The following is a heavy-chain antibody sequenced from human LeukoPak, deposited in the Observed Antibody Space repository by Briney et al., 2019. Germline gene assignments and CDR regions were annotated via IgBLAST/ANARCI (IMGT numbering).Heavy chain of an antibody. D-gene: IGHD2-15*01. CDR3: AKDPPCSGGTCYGYFES. Sequence: RPGGSLRLSCAASGFTFSSYGMHWVRQAPGKGLEWVAFIRYDGSNKYYADSVKGRFTISRDNSKNTLYLQMNNLRDEDTAVYYCAKDPPCSGGTCYGYFESWGQGILVTVSS. V-gene: IGHV3-30*02. CDR1: GFTFSSYG. CDR2: IRYDGSNK. J-gene: IGHJ4*02.